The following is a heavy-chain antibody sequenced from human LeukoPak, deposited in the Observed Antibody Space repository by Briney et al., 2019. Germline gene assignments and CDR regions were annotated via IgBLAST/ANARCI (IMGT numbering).Heavy chain of an antibody. J-gene: IGHJ4*02. Sequence: GASVKVSCKASGYTFTSFDINWVRQATGQGLEWMGWMNPNNGNTGYAQIFQGRVTITRNTSIGTAYMELSSLRSEDTAVYYCARGRVTGTAYFFDYWGQGTVVTVSS. CDR1: GYTFTSFD. D-gene: IGHD1-7*01. V-gene: IGHV1-8*03. CDR2: MNPNNGNT. CDR3: ARGRVTGTAYFFDY.